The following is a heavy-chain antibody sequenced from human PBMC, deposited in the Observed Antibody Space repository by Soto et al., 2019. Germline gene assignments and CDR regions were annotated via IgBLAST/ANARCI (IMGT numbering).Heavy chain of an antibody. CDR3: AWDRDTAMGSNRRAYAMDF. CDR1: GGTFSSYA. J-gene: IGHJ6*02. D-gene: IGHD5-18*01. Sequence: QVQLVQSGAEVQKPGSSVKVSCKASGGTFSSYAISWVRQAPGQGLEWMGGIIPIFGTAHYAQKFQGRVTITGDESTSTDYKEPSSLRSEDPAVYYWAWDRDTAMGSNRRAYAMDFWGQGTTVTVSS. CDR2: IIPIFGTA. V-gene: IGHV1-69*01.